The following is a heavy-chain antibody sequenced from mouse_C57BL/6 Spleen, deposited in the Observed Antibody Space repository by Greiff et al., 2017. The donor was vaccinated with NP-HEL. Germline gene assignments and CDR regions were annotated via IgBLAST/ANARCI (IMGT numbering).Heavy chain of an antibody. J-gene: IGHJ2*01. CDR3: ARGYYGSSYVYYFDY. CDR1: GYSFTGYY. V-gene: IGHV1-31*01. Sequence: VQLQQSGPELVKPGASVKISCKASGYSFTGYYMHWVKQSHGNILDWIGYIYPYNGVSSYNQKFKGKATLTVDKSSSTAYMGLRSLTSEDSAVYYCARGYYGSSYVYYFDYWGQGTTLTVSS. D-gene: IGHD1-1*01. CDR2: IYPYNGVS.